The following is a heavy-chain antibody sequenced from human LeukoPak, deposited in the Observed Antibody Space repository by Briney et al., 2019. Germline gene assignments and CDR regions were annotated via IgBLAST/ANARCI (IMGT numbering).Heavy chain of an antibody. CDR3: ARRQFYYYGMDV. J-gene: IGHJ6*02. CDR1: GFTFNTYE. Sequence: PGGSLRFSCAASGFTFNTYEMNWVRQAPGKGLEWVSYISSGGSSIYYADSVKGRFTISRDNAKNSLYLQMNSLRAEDTAVYYCARRQFYYYGMDVWGQGTTVTVSS. CDR2: ISSGGSSI. D-gene: IGHD5-24*01. V-gene: IGHV3-48*03.